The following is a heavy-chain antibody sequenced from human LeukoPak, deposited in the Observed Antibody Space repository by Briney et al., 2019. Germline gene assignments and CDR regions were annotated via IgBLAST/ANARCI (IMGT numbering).Heavy chain of an antibody. D-gene: IGHD2-2*01. CDR1: GYTFTGYY. CDR2: INPNSGGT. CDR3: ARDGGWYKLLYWFDP. V-gene: IGHV1-2*02. J-gene: IGHJ5*02. Sequence: GASVKVSCKASGYTFTGYYMHWVRQAPGQGLEWMGWINPNSGGTNYAQKFQGRVTMTRDTSITTAYMELNTLRSDDTAVYYCARDGGWYKLLYWFDPWGQGTLVTVSS.